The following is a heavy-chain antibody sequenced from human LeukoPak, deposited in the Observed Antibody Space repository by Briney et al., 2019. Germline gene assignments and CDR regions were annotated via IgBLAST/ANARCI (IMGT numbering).Heavy chain of an antibody. V-gene: IGHV1-2*02. CDR1: GYTFTGYY. J-gene: IGHJ4*02. Sequence: GASVKVSCKASGYTFTGYYMQWVRQAPGQGLEWMGWINPNSGGTHCAQKFQGRVTMTRDTSINTAYMELSSLTSDDTAVYYCASVRSGASYSDAFDYWGQGTLVTVSS. CDR2: INPNSGGT. D-gene: IGHD3-22*01. CDR3: ASVRSGASYSDAFDY.